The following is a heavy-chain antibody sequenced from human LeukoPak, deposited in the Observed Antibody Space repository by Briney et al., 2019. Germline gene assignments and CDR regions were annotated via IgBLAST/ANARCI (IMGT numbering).Heavy chain of an antibody. Sequence: PGGSLRLSCAASGFTFSSYSMGWVRQGPGRGLEWVSYISTSGSTMYYADSVKGRFTISRDNAKSSLYLQMNSLRAEDTAVYYCARVRSGYYFDYWGQGTLVTVS. V-gene: IGHV3-48*01. CDR3: ARVRSGYYFDY. CDR1: GFTFSSYS. CDR2: ISTSGSTM. J-gene: IGHJ4*02. D-gene: IGHD4-17*01.